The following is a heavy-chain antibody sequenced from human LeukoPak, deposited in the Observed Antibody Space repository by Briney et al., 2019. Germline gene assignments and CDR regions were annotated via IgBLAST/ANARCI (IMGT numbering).Heavy chain of an antibody. D-gene: IGHD3-10*01. J-gene: IGHJ6*03. CDR1: GFTFSSYA. CDR3: ARGRSSMVRGYYYYYMDV. Sequence: GGSLRLSCAASGFTFSSYAMSWVRQAPGKGLEWVSSISGSGGSTYYADSVKGRFTISRDNSKNTLYLQMNSLRAGDTAVYYCARGRSSMVRGYYYYYMDVWGKGTTVTISS. CDR2: ISGSGGST. V-gene: IGHV3-23*01.